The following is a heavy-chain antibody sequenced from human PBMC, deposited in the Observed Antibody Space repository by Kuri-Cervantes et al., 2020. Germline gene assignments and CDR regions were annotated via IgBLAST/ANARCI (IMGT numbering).Heavy chain of an antibody. V-gene: IGHV3-15*01. D-gene: IGHD2-15*01. CDR2: IKSKTDGGTT. J-gene: IGHJ6*02. CDR1: GFTFSNAW. Sequence: GESLKISCAASGFTFSNAWMSWVRQAPGKGLEWVGRIKSKTDGGTTDYAAPVKGRFTISRDDSKNTLYLQMNSLKTEDTAVYYCTTDAGKLGYCSGGSCYSGYYYGMDVWGQGTTATVSS. CDR3: TTDAGKLGYCSGGSCYSGYYYGMDV.